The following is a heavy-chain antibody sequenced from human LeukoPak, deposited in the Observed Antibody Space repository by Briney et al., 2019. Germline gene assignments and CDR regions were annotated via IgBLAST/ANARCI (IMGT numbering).Heavy chain of an antibody. CDR1: GGSISSSSYY. V-gene: IGHV4-39*07. CDR3: ARASPPRLGELSLVDY. Sequence: SETLSLTCTVSGGSISSSSYYWGWIRQPPGKGLEWIGSIYYSGSTYYNPSLKSRVTISVDTSKNQFSLKLSSVTAADTAVYYCARASPPRLGELSLVDYWGQGTLVTVSS. D-gene: IGHD3-16*02. CDR2: IYYSGST. J-gene: IGHJ4*02.